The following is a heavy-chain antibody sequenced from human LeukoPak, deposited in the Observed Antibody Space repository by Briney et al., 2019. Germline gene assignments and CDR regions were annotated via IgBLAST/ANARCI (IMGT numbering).Heavy chain of an antibody. CDR1: GFTFSSCA. CDR3: AKSIYDSSGYYTGYDAFDI. CDR2: ISGSGGST. D-gene: IGHD3-22*01. J-gene: IGHJ3*02. Sequence: GGSLRLSCAASGFTFSSCAMSWVRQAPGKGLEWVSAISGSGGSTYYAAPVKGRFTISRDNSKNTLYLQMNSLRAEDTAVYYCAKSIYDSSGYYTGYDAFDIWGQGTMVTVSS. V-gene: IGHV3-23*01.